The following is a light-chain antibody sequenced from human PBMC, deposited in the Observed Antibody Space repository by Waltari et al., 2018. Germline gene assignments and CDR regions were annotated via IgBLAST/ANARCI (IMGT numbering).Light chain of an antibody. V-gene: IGLV1-47*01. CDR1: GSNIGRNY. CDR2: RSN. Sequence: QSVLTQPPSASGTPGQRVTISCSGSGSNIGRNYVYWYQQLPGTAPKLLIYRSNHRPSGVPDRGSGSKSGTSASLAISGLRSEDEADYYCAAWDDSLTVRIFGTGTKVTVL. CDR3: AAWDDSLTVRI. J-gene: IGLJ1*01.